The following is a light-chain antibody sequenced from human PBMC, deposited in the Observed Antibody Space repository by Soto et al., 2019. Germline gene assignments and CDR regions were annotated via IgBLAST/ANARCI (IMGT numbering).Light chain of an antibody. V-gene: IGLV2-14*01. CDR1: SSDVGGCNY. Sequence: QSALTQPASVSGSPGQSITISCTGTSSDVGGCNYVSWYQQHPGKAPKLMIYDVSNRPSGVSNRFSGSKSGNTASLTISGRQAEDEADYYCGSYTTSSTVVFGGGTKLTVL. CDR2: DVS. CDR3: GSYTTSSTVV. J-gene: IGLJ2*01.